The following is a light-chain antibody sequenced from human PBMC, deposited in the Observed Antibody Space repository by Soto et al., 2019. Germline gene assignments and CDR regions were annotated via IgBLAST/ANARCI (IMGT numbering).Light chain of an antibody. J-gene: IGLJ3*02. CDR1: AGPVTSGYY. CDR3: LLYSGAAHVWL. CDR2: GTS. V-gene: IGLV7-43*01. Sequence: QAVVTQEPSLTVSPGGTVTLTCASSAGPVTSGYYPNWFQQKPGQAPRSLIYGTSNKHSWTPARFSGSLLGGKAALTLSGVQPEDEADYYCLLYSGAAHVWLFGGGTKLTVL.